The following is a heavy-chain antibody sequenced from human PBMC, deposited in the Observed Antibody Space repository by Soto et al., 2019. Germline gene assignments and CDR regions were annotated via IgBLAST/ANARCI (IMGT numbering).Heavy chain of an antibody. CDR3: ARANYYDSSGFPNDAFDI. Sequence: TSETLSLTCTVSGGSISSSSYYWGWIRQPPGKGLEWIGSIYYSGSTYYNPSLKSRVTISVDTSKNQFSLKLSSVTAADTAVYYCARANYYDSSGFPNDAFDIWGQGTMVTVSS. D-gene: IGHD3-22*01. CDR2: IYYSGST. V-gene: IGHV4-39*01. J-gene: IGHJ3*02. CDR1: GGSISSSSYY.